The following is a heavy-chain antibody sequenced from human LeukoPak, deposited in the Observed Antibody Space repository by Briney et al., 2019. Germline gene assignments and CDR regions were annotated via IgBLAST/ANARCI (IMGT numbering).Heavy chain of an antibody. D-gene: IGHD3-16*01. CDR1: GFTFSSYA. CDR2: ISSSSSTI. V-gene: IGHV3-48*04. J-gene: IGHJ3*02. Sequence: GGSLRLSCAASGFTFSSYAMSWVRQAPGKGLEWVSYISSSSSTIYYADSVKGRFTISRDNAKNSLYLQMNSLRAEDTAVYYCARDDALGDNALDIWGQGTMVTVSS. CDR3: ARDDALGDNALDI.